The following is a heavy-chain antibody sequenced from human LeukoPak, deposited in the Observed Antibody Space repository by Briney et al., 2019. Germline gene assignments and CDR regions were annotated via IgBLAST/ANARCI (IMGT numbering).Heavy chain of an antibody. V-gene: IGHV4-39*07. CDR3: ARGLRYFDWLFHGGYYYYYMDV. D-gene: IGHD3-9*01. J-gene: IGHJ6*03. Sequence: SETLSLTCTVSGGSISTTSEYWAWIRQSPGKGLEWIGSLYHTGTTYYNPSLKSRVTMSVDTSKNQFSLNLKSVTAADTAVYYCARGLRYFDWLFHGGYYYYYMDVWGKGTTVTVSS. CDR1: GGSISTTSEY. CDR2: LYHTGTT.